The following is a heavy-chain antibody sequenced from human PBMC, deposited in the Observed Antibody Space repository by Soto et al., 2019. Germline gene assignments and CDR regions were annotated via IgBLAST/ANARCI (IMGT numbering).Heavy chain of an antibody. J-gene: IGHJ4*02. CDR2: IRQDGSQK. CDR3: VGDGSSGWHFDS. Sequence: GGSLRLSCEASGFTFSTYWMSWVRQAPGKGLEWVANIRQDGSQKYLVDSVKGRFTISRDNAKNSLHLQRNSLSAEDSAVYYCVGDGSSGWHFDSWGQGTLVTVSS. V-gene: IGHV3-7*01. D-gene: IGHD6-19*01. CDR1: GFTFSTYW.